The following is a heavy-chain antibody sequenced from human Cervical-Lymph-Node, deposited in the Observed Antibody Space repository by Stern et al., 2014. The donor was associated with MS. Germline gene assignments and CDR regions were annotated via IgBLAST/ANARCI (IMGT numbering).Heavy chain of an antibody. CDR3: ARDLSEIYYYYYGMDV. V-gene: IGHV1-2*06. Sequence: VQLVASGAEVKKPGASVKVSCRASGYTFTGYYMHWVRQAPGKGLEWMGQINPNSGDTNYAQRFQGRVTMTRDTSLSTAYMELSRLTSDDTAVYYCARDLSEIYYYYYGMDVWGQGTTVTVSS. CDR2: INPNSGDT. CDR1: GYTFTGYY. D-gene: IGHD5-24*01. J-gene: IGHJ6*02.